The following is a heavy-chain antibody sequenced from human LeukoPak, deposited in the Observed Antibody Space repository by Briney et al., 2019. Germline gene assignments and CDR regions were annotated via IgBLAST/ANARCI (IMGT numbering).Heavy chain of an antibody. D-gene: IGHD2-8*01. CDR1: GYTLTELS. V-gene: IGHV1-24*01. Sequence: GASVKVSCKVSGYTLTELSMHWVRQAPGKGLEWMGGFDPEDGETIYAQKFQGRVTMTEDTSTDTAYMELSSLRSEDTAVYYCARGRRGTGRLEAFSLLMVYANKRTDNRFDPWGQGTLVTVSS. J-gene: IGHJ5*02. CDR2: FDPEDGET. CDR3: ARGRRGTGRLEAFSLLMVYANKRTDNRFDP.